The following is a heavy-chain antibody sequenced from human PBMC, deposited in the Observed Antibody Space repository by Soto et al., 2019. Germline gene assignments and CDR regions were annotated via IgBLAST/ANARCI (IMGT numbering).Heavy chain of an antibody. Sequence: SETLSLTCAVYGGSFSGYYWSWIRQPPGKGLEWIGEINHSGSTNYNPSLKSRVTISVDTSKNQFSLKLSSVTAADTAVYYCARPAVYWYFDLWGRGTLVTVSS. CDR3: ARPAVYWYFDL. V-gene: IGHV4-34*01. CDR1: GGSFSGYY. D-gene: IGHD6-25*01. J-gene: IGHJ2*01. CDR2: INHSGST.